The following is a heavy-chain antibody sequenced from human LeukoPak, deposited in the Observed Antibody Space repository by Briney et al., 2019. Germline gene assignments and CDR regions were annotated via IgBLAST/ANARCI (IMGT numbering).Heavy chain of an antibody. CDR3: ARGREDIVVVVAATLDY. D-gene: IGHD2-15*01. V-gene: IGHV4-34*01. CDR1: GGSFSGYY. Sequence: SETLSLTRAVYGGSFSGYYWSWIRQPPGKGLEWIGEINHSGSTNYNPSLKSRVTISVDTSKNQFSLKLSSVTAADTAVYHCARGREDIVVVVAATLDYWGQGTLVTVSS. J-gene: IGHJ4*02. CDR2: INHSGST.